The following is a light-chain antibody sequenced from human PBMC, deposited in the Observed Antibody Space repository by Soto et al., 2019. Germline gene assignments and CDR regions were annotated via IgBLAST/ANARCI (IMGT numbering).Light chain of an antibody. CDR1: SSDVGGYNY. CDR3: SSYTSNSVL. J-gene: IGLJ2*01. Sequence: QSALTQPASVSGSPGQSITISCTGTSSDVGGYNYVSWYQHYPGKAPKLMIYEVSNRPSGVSNRFSGSKSGNTASLTLSGXXXXXXXXXXCSSYTSNSVLFGGGTKLT. CDR2: EVS. V-gene: IGLV2-14*01.